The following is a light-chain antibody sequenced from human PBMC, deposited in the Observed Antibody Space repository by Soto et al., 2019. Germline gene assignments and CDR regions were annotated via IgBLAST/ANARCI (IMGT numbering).Light chain of an antibody. V-gene: IGLV2-14*01. J-gene: IGLJ2*01. CDR1: SSDVGGYNY. CDR2: DVS. CDR3: SSYTSSSTVV. Sequence: QSVLTQPASVSGSPGQSITISCTGTSSDVGGYNYVSWYQQQPGKAPKLMIYDVSNRPSGVSNRFSGSKSGNTASLTISGLQAEDEDDYYCSSYTSSSTVVFGGGTKLTVL.